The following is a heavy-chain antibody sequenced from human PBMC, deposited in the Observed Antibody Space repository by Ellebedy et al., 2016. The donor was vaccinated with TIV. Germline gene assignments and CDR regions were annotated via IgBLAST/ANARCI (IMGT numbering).Heavy chain of an antibody. D-gene: IGHD5-24*01. V-gene: IGHV4-59*01. CDR1: GGSISSYY. Sequence: SETLSLTXTVSGGSISSYYWSWIRQPPGKGLEWIGYIYYSGSTNYNPSLKSRVTISVDTSKNQFSLKLSSVTAADTAVYYCARDAGGLETFDPWGQGTLVTVSS. CDR2: IYYSGST. J-gene: IGHJ5*02. CDR3: ARDAGGLETFDP.